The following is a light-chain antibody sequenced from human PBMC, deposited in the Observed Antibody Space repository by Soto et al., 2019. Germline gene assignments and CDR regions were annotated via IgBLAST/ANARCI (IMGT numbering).Light chain of an antibody. V-gene: IGLV2-23*01. J-gene: IGLJ3*02. CDR2: EGT. CDR1: SNDVGGYNL. Sequence: QSALTQPASVSGSPGQSITISCAGTSNDVGGYNLVSWYLQHPGTAPKLMIYEGTKRPSGVSTRFSGSKSGNTASLTISGLQSEDEADYYCCSYAGNGTCVFGGGTKLTVL. CDR3: CSYAGNGTCV.